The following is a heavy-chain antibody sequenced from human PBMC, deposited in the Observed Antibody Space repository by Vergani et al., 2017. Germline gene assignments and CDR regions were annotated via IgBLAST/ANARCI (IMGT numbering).Heavy chain of an antibody. CDR2: IYSGDET. CDR1: GFTVSGNY. J-gene: IGHJ5*02. V-gene: IGHV3-66*02. CDR3: ERGNYYGSGSYVDP. Sequence: ELQLVESGGGLVQPGGSLRLSCAASGFTVSGNYMTWVRQAPGKGLEWVSLIYSGDETYYADSVEGRVTISRDTSKNTLHHQINNLRVKDTPVYYCERGNYYGSGSYVDPWGQGTLVTDSS. D-gene: IGHD3-10*01.